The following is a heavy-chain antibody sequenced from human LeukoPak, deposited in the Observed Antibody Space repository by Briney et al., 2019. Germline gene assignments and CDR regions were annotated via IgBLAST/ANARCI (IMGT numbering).Heavy chain of an antibody. D-gene: IGHD4-17*01. J-gene: IGHJ6*02. CDR2: ISYDGSNK. V-gene: IGHV3-30-3*01. Sequence: GRSLRLSCAASGFTFSSYAMHWVRQAPGKGLEWVAVISYDGSNKYYADSVKGRFTISRDNSKNTLYLQINSLRAEDTAVYYCARGDYRFYYYYGMDVWGQGTTVTVSS. CDR1: GFTFSSYA. CDR3: ARGDYRFYYYYGMDV.